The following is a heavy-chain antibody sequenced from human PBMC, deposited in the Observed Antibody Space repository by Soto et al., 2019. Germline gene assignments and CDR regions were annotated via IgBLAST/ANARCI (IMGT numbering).Heavy chain of an antibody. J-gene: IGHJ3*02. CDR3: ARGAKPYSSGRDVLDI. Sequence: LRLPCAASGFTFSSYAMHWVRQAPGKGLEWVAVISYDGSNKYYADSVKGRFTISRDNAKNSLYLQMNNLRVEDTAVYYCARGAKPYSSGRDVLDIWGQGTMVTVSS. V-gene: IGHV3-30-3*01. CDR1: GFTFSSYA. D-gene: IGHD6-19*01. CDR2: ISYDGSNK.